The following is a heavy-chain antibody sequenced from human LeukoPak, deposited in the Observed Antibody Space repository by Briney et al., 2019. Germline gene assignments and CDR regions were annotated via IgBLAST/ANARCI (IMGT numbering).Heavy chain of an antibody. CDR2: ISGSGGRT. V-gene: IGHV3-23*01. Sequence: GGSLRLSCAVSGFTFSNYGMSWVRQAPGKGLEWVSTISGSGGRTYYADSVKGRFTISRDNSKNTLYLQMNSLRAEDTAVYYCAKDDSGNYYPYYYYMDVWGKGTTVTISS. D-gene: IGHD1-26*01. J-gene: IGHJ6*03. CDR3: AKDDSGNYYPYYYYMDV. CDR1: GFTFSNYG.